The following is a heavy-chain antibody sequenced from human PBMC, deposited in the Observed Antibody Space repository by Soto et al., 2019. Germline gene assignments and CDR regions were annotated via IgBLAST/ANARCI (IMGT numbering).Heavy chain of an antibody. J-gene: IGHJ6*02. V-gene: IGHV5-51*01. Sequence: GESLKISCKSYGYSFTTYWIAWVRQMPGKGLEWMGSIHPGESDTRYSPSFQGQVTISADRSITAAYLQWSSLKASDTAMYYCARHEATYYNFYGMDVWGQGTTVTVSS. CDR3: ARHEATYYNFYGMDV. CDR2: IHPGESDT. CDR1: GYSFTTYW.